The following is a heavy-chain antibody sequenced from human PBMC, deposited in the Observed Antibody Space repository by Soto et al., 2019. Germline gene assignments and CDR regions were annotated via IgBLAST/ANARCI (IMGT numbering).Heavy chain of an antibody. V-gene: IGHV3-9*01. D-gene: IGHD6-19*01. Sequence: EVQLVESGGGLVQPGRSLRLSCAASGFTFDDYAMHWVRQAPGKGLEWVSGISWNSGSIGYADSVKGRFTISRDNAKNSLYLQMNSLRAEDTALYYCALGYSSGWLHNAFDIWGQGTMVTVSS. CDR3: ALGYSSGWLHNAFDI. J-gene: IGHJ3*02. CDR2: ISWNSGSI. CDR1: GFTFDDYA.